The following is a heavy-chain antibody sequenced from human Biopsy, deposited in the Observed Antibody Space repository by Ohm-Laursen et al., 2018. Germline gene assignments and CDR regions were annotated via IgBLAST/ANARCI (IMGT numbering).Heavy chain of an antibody. V-gene: IGHV3-21*01. CDR2: ITDRSSHI. J-gene: IGHJ4*02. CDR3: VGGGKDRPFDY. D-gene: IGHD4-23*01. Sequence: SLRLSCTAFGFTFSTYAMNWVRQAPGKGLEWVSSITDRSSHIYYADSVKGRFTIFRDNAKQSLYLQMNSLRDEDTAVYYCVGGGKDRPFDYWGQGILVTVSS. CDR1: GFTFSTYA.